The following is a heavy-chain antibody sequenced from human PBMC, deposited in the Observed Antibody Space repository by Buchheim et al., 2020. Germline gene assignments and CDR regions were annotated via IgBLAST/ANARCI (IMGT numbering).Heavy chain of an antibody. CDR2: ISGSGGST. D-gene: IGHD6-19*01. Sequence: EVQLLESGGGLVQPGGSLRLSCAASGFTFSSYAMSWVRQAPGKGLEWVSAISGSGGSTYYADSVKGRFTISSDNSKNPLFLQMNSLRAEDTAVYYCAKNRGIVAVADLIAGFDYWGQGTLITVSS. V-gene: IGHV3-23*01. J-gene: IGHJ4*02. CDR3: AKNRGIVAVADLIAGFDY. CDR1: GFTFSSYA.